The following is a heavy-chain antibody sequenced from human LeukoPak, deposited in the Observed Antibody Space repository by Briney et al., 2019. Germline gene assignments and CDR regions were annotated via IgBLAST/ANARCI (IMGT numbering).Heavy chain of an antibody. CDR2: SRAYNSNT. D-gene: IGHD6-13*01. Sequence: ASVKLSCKASGYTCTCYGFSWVRQAPGQGLEWVGWSRAYNSNTNNAQKLQGRVTMTTATSTRTAYMQLRSLSSDETTADYCARDVIAAASGTWFDPGGQGTPGSASS. J-gene: IGHJ5*01. CDR3: ARDVIAAASGTWFDP. V-gene: IGHV1-18*01. CDR1: GYTCTCYG.